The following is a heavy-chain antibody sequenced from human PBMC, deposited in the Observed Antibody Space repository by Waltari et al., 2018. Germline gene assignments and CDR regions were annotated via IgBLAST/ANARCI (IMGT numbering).Heavy chain of an antibody. CDR1: GFIFSTYW. D-gene: IGHD6-13*01. CDR3: VRENIAAAGLES. V-gene: IGHV3-74*01. CDR2: INSDGSST. J-gene: IGHJ4*02. Sequence: EVQLVESGGGLVQPGGSLRLSCVASGFIFSTYWLDWARQAPGKGLVWVSRINSDGSSTTYADSVKGRFTISRDNAKNTLYLHMSSLRAEDTAVYYCVRENIAAAGLESWGQGTLVTVSS.